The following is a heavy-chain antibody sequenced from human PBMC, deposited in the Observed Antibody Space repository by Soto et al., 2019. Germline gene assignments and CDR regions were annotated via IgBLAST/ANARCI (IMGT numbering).Heavy chain of an antibody. V-gene: IGHV4-59*01. J-gene: IGHJ3*02. CDR3: GRVMSDCSGGSCYLDAFDI. Sequence: SETLSLTCSVSGDSISSYYWSWIRQPPGRGLQWIGYIYYSGSTNYNPSLESRVTISVDTSKNQFSLNLSSVTAADTAVCYCGRVMSDCSGGSCYLDAFDIWGQGTMVTVSS. D-gene: IGHD2-15*01. CDR1: GDSISSYY. CDR2: IYYSGST.